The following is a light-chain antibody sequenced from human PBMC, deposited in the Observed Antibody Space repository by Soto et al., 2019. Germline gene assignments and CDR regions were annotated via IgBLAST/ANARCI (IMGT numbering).Light chain of an antibody. J-gene: IGLJ1*01. CDR3: QSYDSRVTLRV. CDR2: GNS. Sequence: QSVLTQPPSVSGAPGQRVTISCTGSISNIGAGDDVHWYQQRPGTAPKLLIYGNSNRPSGVPDRFSGSKSGTSASLAITGLQADDESDYYCQSYDSRVTLRVFGPGTKVTVL. CDR1: ISNIGAGDD. V-gene: IGLV1-40*01.